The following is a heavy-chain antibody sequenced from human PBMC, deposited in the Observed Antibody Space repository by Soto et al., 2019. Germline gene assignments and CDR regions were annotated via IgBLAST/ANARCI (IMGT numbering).Heavy chain of an antibody. CDR3: SRGDATKIVVTTYYGMDV. CDR1: GGTLRNYG. D-gene: IGHD4-17*01. V-gene: IGHV1-69*12. Sequence: QVQLVLSGAEVKKPGSSVRVSCKASGGTLRNYGISWMRQAPGQGLEWMGGIIPVFGTANYAQKFQGRVTITADESTSTVYMDVTSLRSEDTAVYYCSRGDATKIVVTTYYGMDVWGQGTTVTVSS. J-gene: IGHJ6*02. CDR2: IIPVFGTA.